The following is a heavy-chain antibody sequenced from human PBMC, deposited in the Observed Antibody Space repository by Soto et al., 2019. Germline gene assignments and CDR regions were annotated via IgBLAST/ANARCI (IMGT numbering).Heavy chain of an antibody. D-gene: IGHD4-4*01. Sequence: GGSLRLSCAAAGFTFGSYGVRRVRQAPGKGLEWVAGISYDGSNKYYADSVKGRFTISRDNSKNTLYLQMNSLRAEDTAIYFCAKSRGDSWTTYFFDYWGQGALVTVSS. CDR2: ISYDGSNK. CDR1: GFTFGSYG. V-gene: IGHV3-30*18. J-gene: IGHJ4*02. CDR3: AKSRGDSWTTYFFDY.